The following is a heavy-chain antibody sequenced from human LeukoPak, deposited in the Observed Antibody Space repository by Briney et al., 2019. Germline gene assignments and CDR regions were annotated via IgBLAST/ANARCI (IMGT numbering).Heavy chain of an antibody. V-gene: IGHV4-30-2*01. CDR1: GGSISSGGYS. Sequence: SGTLSLTCAVSGGSISSGGYSWSWIRQPPGKGLEWIGYIYHSGSTYYNPSLKSRVTISVDRSKNQFSLKLSSVTAADTAVYYCACTPTLDYYYGMDVWGQGTTVTVSS. J-gene: IGHJ6*02. CDR2: IYHSGST. CDR3: ACTPTLDYYYGMDV.